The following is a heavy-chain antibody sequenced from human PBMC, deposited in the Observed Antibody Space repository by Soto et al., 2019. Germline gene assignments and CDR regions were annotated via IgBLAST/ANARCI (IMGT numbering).Heavy chain of an antibody. CDR1: GFTVYDAW. CDR2: IRTKSEGGPT. Sequence: PGGSLRLSCAASGFTVYDAWMIWVRQAPGKGLEWVARIRTKSEGGPTDYAAPVKGRFTISRDESRNTLYLQMNSLKTEDTGVYYCATAPGGNVVHDGYWGQGTLVTVSS. J-gene: IGHJ4*02. D-gene: IGHD1-1*01. V-gene: IGHV3-15*01. CDR3: ATAPGGNVVHDGY.